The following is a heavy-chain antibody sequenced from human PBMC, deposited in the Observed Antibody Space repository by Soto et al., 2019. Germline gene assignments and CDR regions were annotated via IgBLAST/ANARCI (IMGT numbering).Heavy chain of an antibody. D-gene: IGHD6-19*01. CDR1: GFTFSSYG. CDR3: AKDRDSSGWFSGYYYGVDV. Sequence: GGSLRLSCAASGFTFSSYGMHWVRQAPGKGLEWVALISYDGSNKYYADSVKGRFTISRDNSKNTLSLQVSSLRPEDTAVYYCAKDRDSSGWFSGYYYGVDVWGQGTTVTVYS. V-gene: IGHV3-30*18. J-gene: IGHJ6*02. CDR2: ISYDGSNK.